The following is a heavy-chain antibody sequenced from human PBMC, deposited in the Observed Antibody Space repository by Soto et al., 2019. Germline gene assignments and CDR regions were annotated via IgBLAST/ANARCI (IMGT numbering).Heavy chain of an antibody. V-gene: IGHV1-2*04. CDR2: INPNSGGT. D-gene: IGHD5-12*01. CDR1: GYTFTGYY. Sequence: GASVKVSCKASGYTFTGYYMHWVRQAPGQGLEWMGWINPNSGGTNYAQKFQGWVTMTRDTSISTAYMELSRLRSDDTAVYYCARESGGATATLDYYYFYMDVWGTGTTVTV. J-gene: IGHJ6*03. CDR3: ARESGGATATLDYYYFYMDV.